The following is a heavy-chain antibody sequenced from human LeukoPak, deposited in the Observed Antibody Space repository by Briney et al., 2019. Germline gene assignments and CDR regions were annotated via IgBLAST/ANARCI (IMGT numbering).Heavy chain of an antibody. D-gene: IGHD3-22*01. V-gene: IGHV1-24*01. CDR2: FDPEDGET. J-gene: IGHJ4*02. Sequence: ASVTVSCKVSGYTLTELSMHWVRQAPGKGLEWMGGFDPEDGETIYAQKFQGRVTMTEDTSTDTAYMELSSLRSEDTAVYYCATHLPYYYDSSYRDWGQGTLVTVSS. CDR3: ATHLPYYYDSSYRD. CDR1: GYTLTELS.